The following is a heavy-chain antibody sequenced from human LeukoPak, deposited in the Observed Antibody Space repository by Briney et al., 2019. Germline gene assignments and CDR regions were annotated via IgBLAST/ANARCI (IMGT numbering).Heavy chain of an antibody. V-gene: IGHV3-23*01. CDR3: AKDLRVIVVTYYMDV. J-gene: IGHJ6*03. D-gene: IGHD2-2*01. CDR1: GFTFNSYA. CDR2: ISGNGGST. Sequence: GGSLRLSCAASGFTFNSYAMTWVRQAPGKGLEWVSSISGNGGSTYYTDSVKGRFTISRDNSKNTLYVQMNSLRAEDTAAYYCAKDLRVIVVTYYMDVWGKGTTVTVSS.